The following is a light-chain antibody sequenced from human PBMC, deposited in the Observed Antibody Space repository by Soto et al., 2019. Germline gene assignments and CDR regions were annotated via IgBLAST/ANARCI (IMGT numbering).Light chain of an antibody. CDR1: QGISGY. CDR2: AAS. V-gene: IGKV1-9*01. CDR3: QQLNSFPFT. J-gene: IGKJ3*01. Sequence: IQLTQSPPSLSASVGDRVTITCRASQGISGYLAWYQQKPGRAPKLLIYAASTLQSGVPSRFSGSGSGTDFTLTISSLQPEDFATYSCQQLNSFPFTFGPGTKVDIK.